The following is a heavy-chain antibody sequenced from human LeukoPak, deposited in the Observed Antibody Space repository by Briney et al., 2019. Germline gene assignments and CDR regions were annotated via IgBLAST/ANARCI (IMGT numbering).Heavy chain of an antibody. Sequence: ASVKVSCKASGYTFTSYVIRWVRQAPGERVEWVGWIRAYNGNTNYAQKLQGGVTMTTHTSTSTAYMELRRLRSDDTAVYYCARVSFAVRGVIKTVYYFDYWGQGNLVTVSS. CDR1: GYTFTSYV. CDR2: IRAYNGNT. D-gene: IGHD3-10*01. J-gene: IGHJ4*02. V-gene: IGHV1-18*01. CDR3: ARVSFAVRGVIKTVYYFDY.